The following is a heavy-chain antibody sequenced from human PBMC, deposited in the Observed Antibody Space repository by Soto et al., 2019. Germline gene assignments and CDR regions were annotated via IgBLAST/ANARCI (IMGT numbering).Heavy chain of an antibody. CDR3: NSRIVPIPY. J-gene: IGHJ4*02. CDR1: GFTISSVY. D-gene: IGHD3-16*01. Sequence: GGSLRLSCAASGFTISSVYMTWVRQAPGKGLEWVSVIYSGGSTYYADSVKGRFTISRGNSKNMLYLQMNSLRVEDTAIYYCNSRIVPIPYWCQGPQVTVSS. V-gene: IGHV3-53*01. CDR2: IYSGGST.